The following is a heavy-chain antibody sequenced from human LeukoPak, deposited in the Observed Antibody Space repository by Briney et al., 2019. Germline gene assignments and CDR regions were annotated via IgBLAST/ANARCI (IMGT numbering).Heavy chain of an antibody. J-gene: IGHJ3*02. CDR2: VHKSGRT. CDR3: ARVASGYDVFDI. CDR1: TVSGSSGNF. Sequence: SETLSLTCALSTVSGSSGNFWSWVRQPPGEGLEWIGEVHKSGRTNYNPSLKTRVTISIDASKNQLSLELTSVTAADTAVFYCARVASGYDVFDIWGQGTMVTVSS. D-gene: IGHD3-3*01. V-gene: IGHV4-4*02.